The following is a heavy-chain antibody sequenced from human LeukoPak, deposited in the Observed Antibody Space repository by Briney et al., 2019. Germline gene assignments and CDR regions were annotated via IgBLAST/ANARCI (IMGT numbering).Heavy chain of an antibody. J-gene: IGHJ4*02. CDR2: IYYSGST. Sequence: PSETLSLTCTVSGGSISSSSYYWGWIRQPPGKGLEWIGSIYYSGSTYYNPSLKSRVTISVDTSKNQFSLKLSSVTAADTAVYYCARPRWTDGYFDYWGQGTLVTVSS. V-gene: IGHV4-39*01. CDR3: ARPRWTDGYFDY. CDR1: GGSISSSSYY. D-gene: IGHD2-15*01.